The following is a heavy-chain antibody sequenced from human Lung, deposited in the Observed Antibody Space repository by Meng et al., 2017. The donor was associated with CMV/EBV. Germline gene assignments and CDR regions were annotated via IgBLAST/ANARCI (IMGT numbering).Heavy chain of an antibody. Sequence: GSLRLSCTVSGGSISSYYWSWIRQPPGKGLEWIGYIYYSGSTNYNPSLKSRVTISVDTSKNQFSLKLSSVTAADTAVYYCARVSGYYYYGMDVWGQGTTVTVS. CDR3: ARVSGYYYYGMDV. CDR1: GGSISSYY. CDR2: IYYSGST. V-gene: IGHV4-59*01. D-gene: IGHD3-3*01. J-gene: IGHJ6*02.